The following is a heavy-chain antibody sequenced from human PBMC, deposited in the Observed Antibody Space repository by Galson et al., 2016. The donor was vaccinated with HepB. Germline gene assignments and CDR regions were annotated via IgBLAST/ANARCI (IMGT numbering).Heavy chain of an antibody. Sequence: SLRLSCAASGFSFNSYGMHWVRQTPDKGLEWVAFIWHDGNNEYYADSVKGRFTISRDNSKNTLYLHMNSLRAEDTAVYHCAKDPSSGWYKYYHGMDVWGQGTTVTVSS. J-gene: IGHJ6*02. D-gene: IGHD6-19*01. CDR2: IWHDGNNE. CDR3: AKDPSSGWYKYYHGMDV. V-gene: IGHV3-33*06. CDR1: GFSFNSYG.